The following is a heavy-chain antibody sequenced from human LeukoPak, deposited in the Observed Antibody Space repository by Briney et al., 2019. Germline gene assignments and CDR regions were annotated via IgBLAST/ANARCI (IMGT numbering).Heavy chain of an antibody. D-gene: IGHD2-8*01. V-gene: IGHV1-8*01. CDR1: GYTFTSYD. J-gene: IGHJ4*02. Sequence: ASVKVSCKASGYTFTSYDIDWVRQATGQGLEWMGWMNPNSGNTGYAQKFQGRVTITRNTSIGTAYMELSSLRSEDTAVYYCARVQRGYCTNGVCYSLWNFDYWGQGTLVTVSS. CDR3: ARVQRGYCTNGVCYSLWNFDY. CDR2: MNPNSGNT.